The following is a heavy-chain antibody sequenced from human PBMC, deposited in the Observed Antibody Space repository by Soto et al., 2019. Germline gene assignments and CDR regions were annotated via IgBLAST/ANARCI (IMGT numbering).Heavy chain of an antibody. Sequence: QVQLQESGPGLVKPSETLSLTCTVSGGSISSYYWSWIRQPPGKGLEWIGYIYYSGSTNYNPSLKRRLTLSVDTSKNQSSLKLSSVTAADTAGYYCARSKGRHYFDYWGQGTLVTVSS. D-gene: IGHD4-4*01. CDR2: IYYSGST. V-gene: IGHV4-59*01. CDR3: ARSKGRHYFDY. CDR1: GGSISSYY. J-gene: IGHJ4*02.